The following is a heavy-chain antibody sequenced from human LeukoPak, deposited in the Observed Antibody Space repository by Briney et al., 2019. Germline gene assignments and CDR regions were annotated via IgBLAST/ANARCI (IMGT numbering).Heavy chain of an antibody. CDR2: ISGSGDNT. D-gene: IGHD1-26*01. V-gene: IGHV3-23*01. J-gene: IGHJ4*02. CDR3: ARGRKLGAPTYFFDY. Sequence: PGVSLRLSCAASGFTFSTYAMNWVRQAPGQGLEWVSGISGSGDNTYYADSVRGRFTISRDKSQSTVYLQMNSLGVEDTAIYYCARGRKLGAPTYFFDYWGQGTLVTVSS. CDR1: GFTFSTYA.